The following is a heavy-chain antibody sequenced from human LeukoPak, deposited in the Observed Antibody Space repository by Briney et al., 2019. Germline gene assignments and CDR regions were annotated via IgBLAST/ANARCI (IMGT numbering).Heavy chain of an antibody. Sequence: ASVKVSCKASEYTFTGYYIHWVRQAPGQGLEWMGWISPNSGGTNYAQKFQGRVTMTRDTSISTAYMELSRLRSDDTAVYYCARGVQYSSGWYPSGPGAFDIWGQGTMVTVSS. CDR3: ARGVQYSSGWYPSGPGAFDI. D-gene: IGHD6-19*01. J-gene: IGHJ3*02. CDR2: ISPNSGGT. CDR1: EYTFTGYY. V-gene: IGHV1-2*02.